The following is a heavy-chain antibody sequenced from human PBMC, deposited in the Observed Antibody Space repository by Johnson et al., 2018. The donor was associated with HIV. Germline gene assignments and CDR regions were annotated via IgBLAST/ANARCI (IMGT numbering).Heavy chain of an antibody. CDR1: GFTFSSYG. CDR2: IRYAGSNK. CDR3: AKDPGRRDPHAFDI. Sequence: QVQLVESGGGVVQPGGSLRLSCAASGFTFSSYGMHWVRQAPGKGLEWVAFIRYAGSNKYYADSVKGRFTITRDNSKNTQYQKMSSLGAEDTDVYYCAKDPGRRDPHAFDIWGQGTMVTVSS. J-gene: IGHJ3*02. D-gene: IGHD2-15*01. V-gene: IGHV3-30*02.